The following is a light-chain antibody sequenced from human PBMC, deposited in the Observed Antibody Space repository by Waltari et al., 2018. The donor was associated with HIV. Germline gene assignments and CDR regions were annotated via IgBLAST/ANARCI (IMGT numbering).Light chain of an antibody. CDR2: RDD. CDR1: KLGDNY. J-gene: IGLJ2*01. Sequence: SYELTQPPSVSVSPGHTATIACSGDKLGDNYVSWYQQTAGQSPVVVIFRDDKRPSGIPERFSGSNSGNTATLTISGTQAIDEADYYCRAWDSNSYVVFGGGTKLTVL. V-gene: IGLV3-1*01. CDR3: RAWDSNSYVV.